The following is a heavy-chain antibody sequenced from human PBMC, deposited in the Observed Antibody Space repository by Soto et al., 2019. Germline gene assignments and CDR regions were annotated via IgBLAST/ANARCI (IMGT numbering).Heavy chain of an antibody. CDR1: GGSIRSSNW. CDR3: AMDVELATIGPFDY. V-gene: IGHV4-4*02. D-gene: IGHD2-2*03. J-gene: IGHJ4*02. Sequence: QVQLLESGPGLVKVSGTLYLTCAVSGGSIRSSNWWCWVRQPPGKGLEWIGEIYHSGRTNYNPSLRSRVTMSVDKSKNHFSLKLTSVTAAATAVYYCAMDVELATIGPFDYGGQGALVIVSS. CDR2: IYHSGRT.